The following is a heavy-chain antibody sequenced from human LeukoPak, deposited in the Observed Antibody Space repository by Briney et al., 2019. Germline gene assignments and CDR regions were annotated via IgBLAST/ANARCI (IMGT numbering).Heavy chain of an antibody. CDR2: IYTSGST. V-gene: IGHV4-4*09. D-gene: IGHD6-6*01. Sequence: SETLSLTCTVSGGSISGYYWTWIRQPPGKGLEWIGYIYTSGSTNYNPSLKSRVTISVDTSKNQFSLKLSSVTAADTAVYYCARNPIAARPYYFDYWGQGTLVTVSS. CDR1: GGSISGYY. J-gene: IGHJ4*02. CDR3: ARNPIAARPYYFDY.